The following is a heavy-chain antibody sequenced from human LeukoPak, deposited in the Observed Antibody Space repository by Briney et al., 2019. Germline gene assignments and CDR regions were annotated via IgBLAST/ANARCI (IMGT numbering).Heavy chain of an antibody. J-gene: IGHJ4*02. CDR2: IYYTGTT. Sequence: PSETLSLTCTISGDSTNTYFWSWIRQPPGKGLEWIGYIYYTGTTNYNPSLKSRVTISVDTSKNQFSLKVSSVTAADTGVYYCASKSTDHGELRFDYWGQGTLVSVSS. D-gene: IGHD4-17*01. CDR3: ASKSTDHGELRFDY. CDR1: GDSTNTYF. V-gene: IGHV4-59*01.